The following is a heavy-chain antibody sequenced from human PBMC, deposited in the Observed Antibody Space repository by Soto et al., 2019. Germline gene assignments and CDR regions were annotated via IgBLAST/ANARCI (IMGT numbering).Heavy chain of an antibody. J-gene: IGHJ5*02. CDR3: ARGGYRGNWFDP. CDR2: IYYSGST. D-gene: IGHD1-1*01. Sequence: PSETLSLTCTVSGGSISSYYWSWIRQPPGKGLEWIGYIYYSGSTNCNPSLKSRVTISVDTSKNQFSLKLSSVTAADTAVYYCARGGYRGNWFDPWGQGTLVTVSS. V-gene: IGHV4-59*01. CDR1: GGSISSYY.